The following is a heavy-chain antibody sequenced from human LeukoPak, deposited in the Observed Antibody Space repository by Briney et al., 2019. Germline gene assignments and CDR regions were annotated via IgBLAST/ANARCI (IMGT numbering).Heavy chain of an antibody. Sequence: SVKVSCKASGGTFSSYAISWVRQAPGQGLEWMGGIIPIFGTANYAQKFQGRVTITTDESTSTAYMELSSLRSEDTAVYYCARGAAAPSGNWFDPWGQGTLVTVSS. CDR2: IIPIFGTA. V-gene: IGHV1-69*05. D-gene: IGHD2-2*01. CDR3: ARGAAAPSGNWFDP. J-gene: IGHJ5*02. CDR1: GGTFSSYA.